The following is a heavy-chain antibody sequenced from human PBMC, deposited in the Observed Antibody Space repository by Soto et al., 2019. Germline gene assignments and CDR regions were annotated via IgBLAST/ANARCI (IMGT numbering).Heavy chain of an antibody. V-gene: IGHV1-2*02. J-gene: IGHJ6*02. CDR3: ARKTAMAYYYYYYGMDV. CDR1: GYTFTGYY. CDR2: INPNSGGT. D-gene: IGHD5-18*01. Sequence: ASVKVSCKASGYTFTGYYMHWVPQAPGQGLEWMGWINPNSGGTNYAQKFQGRVTMTRDTSISTAYMELSRLRSDDTAVYYCARKTAMAYYYYYYGMDVWGQGTTVTVSS.